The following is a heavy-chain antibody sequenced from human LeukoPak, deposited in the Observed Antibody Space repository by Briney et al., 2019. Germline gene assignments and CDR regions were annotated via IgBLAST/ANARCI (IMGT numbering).Heavy chain of an antibody. D-gene: IGHD3-3*01. V-gene: IGHV3-53*05. CDR2: IYTGGNT. CDR3: ARDGQYGVVMDYYMDV. J-gene: IGHJ6*03. Sequence: GGSLRLSCAASGFTVSSNYMNWVRQAPGKGLEWVSLIYTGGNTFYADSVKGRFTISRDNSKNTLYLQMNSLRAEDTAVYYCARDGQYGVVMDYYMDVWGKGTTVTVSS. CDR1: GFTVSSNY.